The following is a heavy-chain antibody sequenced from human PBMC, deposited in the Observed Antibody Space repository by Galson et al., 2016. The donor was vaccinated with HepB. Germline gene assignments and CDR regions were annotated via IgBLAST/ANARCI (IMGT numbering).Heavy chain of an antibody. V-gene: IGHV3-30-3*01. CDR2: ISDDGSNE. CDR3: ARGAREFEY. D-gene: IGHD3-10*01. CDR1: GFSFKDFA. Sequence: SLRLSCAVSGFSFKDFALHWVRQAPGKGLEWVAFISDDGSNESYADSVKGRFTISRDNAENTVFLQLNSLRTEDTAVYYCARGAREFEYWGQGTLVTVSS. J-gene: IGHJ4*02.